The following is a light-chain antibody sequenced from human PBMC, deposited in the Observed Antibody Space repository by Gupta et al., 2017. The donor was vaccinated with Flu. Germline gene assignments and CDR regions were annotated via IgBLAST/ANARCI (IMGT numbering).Light chain of an antibody. CDR2: QDT. V-gene: IGLV3-1*01. J-gene: IGLJ1*01. CDR1: NLTNKY. Sequence: SYELTQPPSASVSPGQTVTITCPGENLTNKYVSWYQQRAGQSPVFGIYQDTKRPSGIPEPFSGSNSGNTATLTISGTQALDEADYFCQAWDTTTRVYGTGTKVTVL. CDR3: QAWDTTTRV.